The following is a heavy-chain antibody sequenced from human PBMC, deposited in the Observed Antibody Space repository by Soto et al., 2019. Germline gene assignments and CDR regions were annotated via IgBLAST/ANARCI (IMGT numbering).Heavy chain of an antibody. V-gene: IGHV3-30*18. D-gene: IGHD3-9*01. CDR3: AKVSTFYDILTGYYSTNFFDP. CDR1: GFTFSTYG. Sequence: GGSLRLSCAASGFTFSTYGMHWVRQAPGKGLEWVAAMSYDGTKQYYVDSVKGRFTISRDNSRNTLFLQMNSLRPEDTAVYYCAKVSTFYDILTGYYSTNFFDPWGQGTLVTVSS. CDR2: MSYDGTKQ. J-gene: IGHJ5*02.